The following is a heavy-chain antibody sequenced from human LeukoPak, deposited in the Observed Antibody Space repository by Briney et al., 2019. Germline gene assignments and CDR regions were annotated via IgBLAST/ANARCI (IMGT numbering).Heavy chain of an antibody. D-gene: IGHD5-24*01. CDR3: ARVGDGYIYFDY. CDR1: GVSISSGDYY. Sequence: PSETLSLTCTVSGVSISSGDYYWSWIRQPPGKGLEWIGYIYYSGSTYYNPSLKSRVTISVDTSKNQFSLKLSSVTAADTAVYYCARVGDGYIYFDYWGQGTLVTVSS. J-gene: IGHJ4*02. CDR2: IYYSGST. V-gene: IGHV4-30-4*01.